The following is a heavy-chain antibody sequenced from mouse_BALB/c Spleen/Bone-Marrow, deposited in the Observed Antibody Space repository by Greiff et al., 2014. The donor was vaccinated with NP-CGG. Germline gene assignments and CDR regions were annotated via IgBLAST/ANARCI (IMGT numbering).Heavy chain of an antibody. J-gene: IGHJ4*01. CDR3: ARRNRDYYAMDY. V-gene: IGHV1-54*01. Sequence: QVQLQQSGAELVRPGTSVKVSCKASGHAFTNYLLEWVKLRPGQGLEWIGVINPGSGGTKYNEKFKGKATLTVDKSSSTVYMQLSSLTSDDSAVYFCARRNRDYYAMDYWGQGTSVTVSS. CDR2: INPGSGGT. CDR1: GHAFTNYL.